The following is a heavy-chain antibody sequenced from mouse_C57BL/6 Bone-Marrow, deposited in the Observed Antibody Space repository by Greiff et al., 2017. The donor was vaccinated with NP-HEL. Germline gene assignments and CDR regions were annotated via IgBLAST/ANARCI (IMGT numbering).Heavy chain of an antibody. D-gene: IGHD2-3*01. CDR3: ARHEEGGYDGYYLAWFAY. CDR1: GYTFTEYT. J-gene: IGHJ3*01. V-gene: IGHV1-62-2*01. Sequence: QVQLQQSGAELVKPGASVKLSCKASGYTFTEYTIHWVKQRSGQGLEWIGWFYPGSGSIKYNEKFKDKATLTADKSSSTVYMELSRLTSEDSAVYFCARHEEGGYDGYYLAWFAYWGQGTLVTVSA. CDR2: FYPGSGSI.